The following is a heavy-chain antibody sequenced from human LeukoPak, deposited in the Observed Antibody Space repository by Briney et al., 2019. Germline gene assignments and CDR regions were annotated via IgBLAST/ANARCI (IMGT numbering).Heavy chain of an antibody. V-gene: IGHV3-21*01. D-gene: IGHD6-13*01. CDR2: ISSRSTYI. CDR3: AREAGSFYYFDY. J-gene: IGHJ4*02. Sequence: GGSLRLSRAASGFSFNNYNINWVRQAPGKGREWVSSISSRSTYISYADSAKGRFTISRDNATNSLYLQMSSLRAEDTALYYCAREAGSFYYFDYWGQGTLVTVSS. CDR1: GFSFNNYN.